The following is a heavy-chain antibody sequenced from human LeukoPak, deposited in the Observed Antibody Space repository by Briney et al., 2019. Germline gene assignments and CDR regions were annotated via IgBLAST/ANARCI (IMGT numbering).Heavy chain of an antibody. CDR1: GGSISSYY. Sequence: PSENLSLTCTVSGGSISSYYWSWIRQPPGKGLEWIGYIYYSGSTNYNPSLKSRVTISVDTSKNQFSLKLSSVTAADTAVYYCARDCSSTSCYGGGFDYWGQGTLVTVSS. CDR3: ARDCSSTSCYGGGFDY. CDR2: IYYSGST. D-gene: IGHD2-2*01. V-gene: IGHV4-59*01. J-gene: IGHJ4*02.